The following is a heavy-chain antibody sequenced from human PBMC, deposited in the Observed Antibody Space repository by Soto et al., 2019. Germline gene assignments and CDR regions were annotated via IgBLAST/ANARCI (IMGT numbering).Heavy chain of an antibody. J-gene: IGHJ4*02. CDR2: MNPDRGKT. CDR1: GYTFTNHD. CDR3: AIYTTPFSYFDY. Sequence: QVQLVQSGAEVQKPGASVKVSCKASGYTFTNHDINWVRQASGQGFEWMGWMNPDRGKTEYTQKFQSRVTMTSKTSVTTAYMELRGLRSVVTAGSFWAIYTTPFSYFDYWGQGTRLTVSS. D-gene: IGHD4-4*01. V-gene: IGHV1-8*01.